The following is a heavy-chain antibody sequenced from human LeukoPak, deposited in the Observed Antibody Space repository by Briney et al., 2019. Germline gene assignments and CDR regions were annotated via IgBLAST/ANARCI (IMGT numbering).Heavy chain of an antibody. CDR1: GGSISSGSYY. V-gene: IGHV4-61*02. Sequence: SQTLSLTCTVSGGSISSGSYYWSWIRQPAGKGLEWIGRIYTSGSTNYNPSLKSRVTISVDTSKNQFSLKLSSVTAADTAVYYCAREARGYDFWSGFVDYWGQGTLATVSS. CDR3: AREARGYDFWSGFVDY. J-gene: IGHJ4*02. D-gene: IGHD3-3*01. CDR2: IYTSGST.